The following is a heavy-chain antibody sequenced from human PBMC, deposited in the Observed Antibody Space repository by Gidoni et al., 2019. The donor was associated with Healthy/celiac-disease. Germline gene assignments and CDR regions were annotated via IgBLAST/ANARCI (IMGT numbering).Heavy chain of an antibody. CDR2: IYYSGST. CDR3: ASLGGNSGAPNFDY. CDR1: GGSIRSSSYY. V-gene: IGHV4-39*01. J-gene: IGHJ4*02. Sequence: QLQLQESGPGLVKPSETLSLTCTVSGGSIRSSSYYGGWIRQPPGKGLAWIGSIYYSGSTYYNPSLKSRVTISVDTSKNQCSLKLSSVTAADTAVYYCASLGGNSGAPNFDYWGQGTLVTVSS. D-gene: IGHD2-21*02.